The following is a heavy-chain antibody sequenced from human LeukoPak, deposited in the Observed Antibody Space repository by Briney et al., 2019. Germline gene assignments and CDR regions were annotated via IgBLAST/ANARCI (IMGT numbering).Heavy chain of an antibody. D-gene: IGHD6-13*01. Sequence: GGSLRLSCAASGFTFDDYAMHWVRQAPGKGLEWVSGISWNSGSIGYADSVKGRFTISRDNAKNSLYLQMNSLRAEDMALYYGAKGSGPLGVAAPRDYYYYMDVWGKGTTVTVSS. CDR1: GFTFDDYA. V-gene: IGHV3-9*03. CDR2: ISWNSGSI. CDR3: AKGSGPLGVAAPRDYYYYMDV. J-gene: IGHJ6*03.